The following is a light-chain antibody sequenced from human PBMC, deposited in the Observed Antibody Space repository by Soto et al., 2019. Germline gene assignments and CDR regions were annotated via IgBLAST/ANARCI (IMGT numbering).Light chain of an antibody. CDR3: QQYNSYSPWT. CDR2: DAS. CDR1: QSISSW. V-gene: IGKV1-5*01. J-gene: IGKJ1*01. Sequence: DIQMTQSPSTLSASVGHRVTITCRASQSISSWLAWYQQKPGKAPKLLIYDASSLESGVPSRFSGSGSGTEFTLTISSLQPDDFATYYCQQYNSYSPWTFGQGTKVDIK.